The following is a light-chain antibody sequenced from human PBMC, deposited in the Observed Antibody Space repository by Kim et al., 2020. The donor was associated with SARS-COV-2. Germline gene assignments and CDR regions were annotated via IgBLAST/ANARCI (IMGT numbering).Light chain of an antibody. CDR2: DAS. J-gene: IGKJ4*01. CDR3: QHYDSYPLS. CDR1: ESIGRL. Sequence: ASVGDRVTSTSRASESIGRLRAWYQQKPGKAPKFLLYDASTLESGVPSRFSGSGSGTEFSLTISSLQPDDSATYYCQHYDSYPLSFGGGTKVDIK. V-gene: IGKV1-5*01.